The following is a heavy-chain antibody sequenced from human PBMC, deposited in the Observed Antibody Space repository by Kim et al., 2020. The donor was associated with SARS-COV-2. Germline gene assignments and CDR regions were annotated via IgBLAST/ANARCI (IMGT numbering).Heavy chain of an antibody. CDR2: INTNTGNP. CDR1: GYTFTSYA. D-gene: IGHD3-22*01. CDR3: ARDLNLHYYDSTTPPFDI. Sequence: ASVKVSCKASGYTFTSYAMNWVRQAPGQGLEWMGWINTNTGNPTYAQGFTGRFVFSLDTSVSTAYLQISSLKAEDTAVYYCARDLNLHYYDSTTPPFDIWGQGTMVTVSS. J-gene: IGHJ3*02. V-gene: IGHV7-4-1*02.